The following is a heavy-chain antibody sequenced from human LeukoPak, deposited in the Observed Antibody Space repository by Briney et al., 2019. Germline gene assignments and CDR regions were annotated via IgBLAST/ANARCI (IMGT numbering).Heavy chain of an antibody. CDR1: GFTFSSYW. V-gene: IGHV3-7*04. CDR3: ARGSLGYCSSTSCYEGENFDY. J-gene: IGHJ4*02. D-gene: IGHD2-2*01. Sequence: GGSLRLSCAASGFTFSSYWMSWVRQAPGEGLEWVANIKQDGSEKYYVDSVKGRFTISRDNAKNSLYLQMNSLRAEDTAVYYCARGSLGYCSSTSCYEGENFDYWGQGTLVTVSS. CDR2: IKQDGSEK.